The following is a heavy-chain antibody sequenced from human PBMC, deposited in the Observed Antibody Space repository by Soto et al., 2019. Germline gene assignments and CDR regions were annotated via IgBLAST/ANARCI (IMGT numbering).Heavy chain of an antibody. CDR1: GGSISSAGYS. CDR2: IYHSGST. J-gene: IGHJ5*02. CDR3: ARGTDR. Sequence: PSETLSLTSAVSGGSISSAGYSWSWIRQPPGKGLEWIGYIYHSGSTYYNPSLKSRVTISVDRSKNQFSLKLSSVTAADTAVYYCARGTDRWGQGTLVTVSS. V-gene: IGHV4-30-2*01.